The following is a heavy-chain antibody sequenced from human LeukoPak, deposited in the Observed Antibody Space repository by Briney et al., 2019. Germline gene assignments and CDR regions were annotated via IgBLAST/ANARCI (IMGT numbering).Heavy chain of an antibody. V-gene: IGHV1-3*01. CDR1: RYTFSNDA. CDR2: INAGNGDT. D-gene: IGHD3-10*01. Sequence: ASVKVSCKASRYTFSNDAMHWVRQAPGERLEWMGWINAGNGDTKYSQNFQGRVTITRDTSASTTYMELSSLRSEDTAVYYCARDPGARSYWSNSGMDGWGQGTTVTVSS. CDR3: ARDPGARSYWSNSGMDG. J-gene: IGHJ6*02.